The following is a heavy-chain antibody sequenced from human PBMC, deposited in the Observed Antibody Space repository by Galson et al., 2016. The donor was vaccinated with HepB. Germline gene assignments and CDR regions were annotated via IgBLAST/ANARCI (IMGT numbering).Heavy chain of an antibody. CDR3: AKDYSGYYFDGTGYYNAFDY. CDR1: GFTFSTYG. J-gene: IGHJ4*02. V-gene: IGHV3-30*18. D-gene: IGHD3-22*01. Sequence: LRLSCAASGFTFSTYGMHWVRQAPGKGLEWVAVISYDRSNKNYAASVKGRFTISRDNSKNTLYLEMTSLREEDTAVYYCAKDYSGYYFDGTGYYNAFDYWSQGALVTVSS. CDR2: ISYDRSNK.